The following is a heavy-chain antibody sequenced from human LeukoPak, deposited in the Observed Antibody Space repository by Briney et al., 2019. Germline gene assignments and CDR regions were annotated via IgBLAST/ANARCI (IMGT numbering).Heavy chain of an antibody. CDR3: ARDLGYCSGGSCYSYWSDP. V-gene: IGHV1-3*01. CDR2: INAGNGNT. CDR1: GYTFTSYA. J-gene: IGHJ5*02. D-gene: IGHD2-15*01. Sequence: ASVKVSCKASGYTFTSYAMHWVRQAPGQRLEWMGWINAGNGNTKYSQKFQGRVTITRDTSASTAYMELSSLRSEDTAVYYCARDLGYCSGGSCYSYWSDPWGQGTLVTVSS.